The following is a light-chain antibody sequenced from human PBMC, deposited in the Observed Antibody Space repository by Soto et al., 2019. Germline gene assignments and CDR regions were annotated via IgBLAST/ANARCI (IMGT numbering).Light chain of an antibody. CDR3: CSYGGGYTPLL. Sequence: QSALTQPRSVYGSPGQSVTISCTGTSSDVGGYNYVSWYQQHPGQAPKLMIYDVTKRPSGVPDRFSGSKSGNTASLCISGLQAEDGADYYCCSYGGGYTPLLFVGGTKLPVL. J-gene: IGLJ2*01. CDR1: SSDVGGYNY. V-gene: IGLV2-11*01. CDR2: DVT.